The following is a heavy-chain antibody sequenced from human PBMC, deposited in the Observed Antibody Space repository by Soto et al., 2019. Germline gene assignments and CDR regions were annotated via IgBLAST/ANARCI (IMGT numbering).Heavy chain of an antibody. Sequence: GAVKVSCKASGYSFSRYGVSWVRQAPGQGLEWIGWINPYNGNTLNAQDLQGRVTLTTDTSTSTAYMELRSLRSDDTAIYYCARDPGAATFDYWGQGTPVTVSS. CDR2: INPYNGNT. D-gene: IGHD1-26*01. CDR1: GYSFSRYG. V-gene: IGHV1-18*04. CDR3: ARDPGAATFDY. J-gene: IGHJ4*01.